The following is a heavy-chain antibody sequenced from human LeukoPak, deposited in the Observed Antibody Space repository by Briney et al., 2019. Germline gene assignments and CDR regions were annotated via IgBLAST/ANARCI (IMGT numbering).Heavy chain of an antibody. J-gene: IGHJ2*01. V-gene: IGHV3-53*01. CDR3: AKDKSFWYFDL. CDR2: IYSGGST. Sequence: PGGSLRLSCAASGFTVSNNYMRWVRQAPGKGLEWVSLIYSGGSTYYADSVKGRFTISRDNSKNTLYLQMNSLRAEDTAVYYCAKDKSFWYFDLWGRGTLVTVSS. CDR1: GFTVSNNY.